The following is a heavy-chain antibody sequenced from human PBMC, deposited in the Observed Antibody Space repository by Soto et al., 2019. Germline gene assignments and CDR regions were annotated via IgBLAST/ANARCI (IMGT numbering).Heavy chain of an antibody. D-gene: IGHD3-16*01. J-gene: IGHJ3*02. CDR1: GGSISSGDYY. CDR3: ACTITGLAVDI. Sequence: QVQLQESGPGLVKPSQTLSLTCTVSGGSISSGDYYWSWIRQPPGKGLEWIGYIHYIGSTYYNPSPQSPVTLSVYTCQNSFSLMLSSVTAAEAAVYYCACTITGLAVDIWGQGTMVTVSS. CDR2: IHYIGST. V-gene: IGHV4-30-4*01.